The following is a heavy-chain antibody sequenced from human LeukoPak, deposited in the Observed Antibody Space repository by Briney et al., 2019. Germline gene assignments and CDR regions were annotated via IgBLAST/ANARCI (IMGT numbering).Heavy chain of an antibody. CDR1: GGSISSYY. CDR3: ARDRYDILTGRNWFDP. Sequence: SETLSLTCTVSGGSISSYYWSWIRQPPGKGLEWIGYIYYSGSTYYNPSLKSRVTISVDTSKNQFSLKLSSVTAADTAVYYCARDRYDILTGRNWFDPWGQGTLVTVSS. D-gene: IGHD3-9*01. J-gene: IGHJ5*02. V-gene: IGHV4-59*12. CDR2: IYYSGST.